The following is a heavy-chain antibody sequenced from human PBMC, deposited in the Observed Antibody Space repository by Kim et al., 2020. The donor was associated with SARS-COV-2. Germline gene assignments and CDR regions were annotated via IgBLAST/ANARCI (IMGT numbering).Heavy chain of an antibody. V-gene: IGHV7-4-1*02. Sequence: ASVKVSCKASGYTFTRHAMNWVRQAPGQGLEWMGWINTNTGNPTYAQGFTGRCVFSLDTSVSTAYLQISSLEAEDTAVYYCAREGTSPLLRNWVQGTLVTVPS. CDR3: AREGTSPLLRN. CDR2: INTNTGNP. D-gene: IGHD1-1*01. CDR1: GYTFTRHA. J-gene: IGHJ4*02.